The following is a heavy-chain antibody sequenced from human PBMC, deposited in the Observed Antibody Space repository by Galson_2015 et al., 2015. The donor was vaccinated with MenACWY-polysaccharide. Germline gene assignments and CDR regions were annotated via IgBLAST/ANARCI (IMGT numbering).Heavy chain of an antibody. J-gene: IGHJ4*02. V-gene: IGHV4-39*01. CDR2: IYYSGST. CDR3: ARNCNPWYSSLPYYFDY. Sequence: TLSLTCTVSGASISSSSYYWGWIRQPPGKGLEWIGNIYYSGSTYYNPSLESRVTISVDTSKNQFSLNLNSVTASDTAVYYCARNCNPWYSSLPYYFDYWGQGTLVTVSS. D-gene: IGHD6-19*01. CDR1: GASISSSSYY.